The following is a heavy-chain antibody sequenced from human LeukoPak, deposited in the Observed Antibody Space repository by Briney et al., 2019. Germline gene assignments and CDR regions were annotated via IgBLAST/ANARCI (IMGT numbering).Heavy chain of an antibody. D-gene: IGHD3-22*01. CDR1: GFTFSSYG. J-gene: IGHJ4*02. V-gene: IGHV3-30*02. Sequence: GGSLRHSCAASGFTFSSYGMHWVRQAPGKGLEWVAFIRYDGSNKYYADSVKGRFTISRDNSKNTLYLQMNSLRAEDTAVYYCAKDYYDSSGYYYLFNYWGQGTLVTVSS. CDR2: IRYDGSNK. CDR3: AKDYYDSSGYYYLFNY.